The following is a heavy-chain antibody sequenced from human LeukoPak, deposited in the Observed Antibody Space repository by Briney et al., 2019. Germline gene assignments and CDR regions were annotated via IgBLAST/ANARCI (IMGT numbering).Heavy chain of an antibody. J-gene: IGHJ4*02. D-gene: IGHD4-17*01. Sequence: PSETLSLTCNVSGASISSRTYYWGFFRQPPGMGLEWIGSIYSSGTTYYNPSLTGRVTISVDMSRNQFSLRVTSVTAADTAVYYCASRSTVTFDFWGQGTLVTVSS. CDR3: ASRSTVTFDF. CDR1: GASISSRTYY. CDR2: IYSSGTT. V-gene: IGHV4-39*07.